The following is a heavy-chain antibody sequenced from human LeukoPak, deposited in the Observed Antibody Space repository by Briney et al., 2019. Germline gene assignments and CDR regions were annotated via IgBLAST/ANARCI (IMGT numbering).Heavy chain of an antibody. CDR2: INPNSGGT. CDR1: GYTFTGYY. Sequence: VASVKVSCKASGYTFTGYYMHWVRQAPGQGLEWMGWINPNSGGTNYAQKFQGRVTMTRDTSISTAYMELSRLRSDDTAVYYCARGELSVSHNLMDVWGQGTKVTVSS. J-gene: IGHJ6*02. CDR3: ARGELSVSHNLMDV. V-gene: IGHV1-2*02. D-gene: IGHD1-26*01.